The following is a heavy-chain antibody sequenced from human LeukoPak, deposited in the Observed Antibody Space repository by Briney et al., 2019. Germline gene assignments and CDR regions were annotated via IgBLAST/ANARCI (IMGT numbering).Heavy chain of an antibody. J-gene: IGHJ6*03. Sequence: PSETLSLTCTVSGGSISSSSYYWGWIRQPAGKGLEWIWRIFASGSTNYSPSLKSRVTISMDTSKNQFSLKLSSVTAADTAVYYCARGLKYYYYYMDVWGKGTTVTISS. CDR2: IFASGST. V-gene: IGHV4-61*02. CDR3: ARGLKYYYYYMDV. CDR1: GGSISSSSYY. D-gene: IGHD3-16*01.